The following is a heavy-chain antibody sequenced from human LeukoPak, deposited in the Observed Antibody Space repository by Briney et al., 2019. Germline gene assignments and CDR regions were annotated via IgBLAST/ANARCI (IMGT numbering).Heavy chain of an antibody. Sequence: GGSLRLSCAASGFTFSSYNMNWVRQAPGKGLEGVSSISRNSDYIFYADSVRGRFTISRDNSKNTLYLQMNSLRAEDTAVYYCARDGTSGWYLYYYYYYGMDVWGQGTTVTVSS. J-gene: IGHJ6*02. V-gene: IGHV3-21*01. CDR2: ISRNSDYI. D-gene: IGHD6-19*01. CDR3: ARDGTSGWYLYYYYYYGMDV. CDR1: GFTFSSYN.